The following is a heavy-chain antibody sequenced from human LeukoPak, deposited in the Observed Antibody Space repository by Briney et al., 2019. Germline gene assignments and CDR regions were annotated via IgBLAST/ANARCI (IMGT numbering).Heavy chain of an antibody. Sequence: GRSLRLSCAASGFTFSSYGMHWVRQAPGKGLEWVAVIWYDGSNKYYADSEKGRFTISRDNSKNTLYLQMNSLRAEDTAVYYCARDYCGGDCYSNDYWGQGTLVTVSS. D-gene: IGHD2-21*02. V-gene: IGHV3-33*01. CDR1: GFTFSSYG. CDR3: ARDYCGGDCYSNDY. J-gene: IGHJ4*02. CDR2: IWYDGSNK.